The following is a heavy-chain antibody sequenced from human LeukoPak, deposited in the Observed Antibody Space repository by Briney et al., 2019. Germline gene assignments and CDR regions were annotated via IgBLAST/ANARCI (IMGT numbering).Heavy chain of an antibody. J-gene: IGHJ4*02. V-gene: IGHV1-69*04. Sequence: SVKVSCKASGYTFTSYGISWVRQAPGQGLEWMGRIIPILGIANYAQKFQGRVTITADKSTSTAYMELSSLRSEDTAVYYCARGFAYSSGWPFDYWGQGTLVTVSS. CDR2: IIPILGIA. D-gene: IGHD6-19*01. CDR3: ARGFAYSSGWPFDY. CDR1: GYTFTSYG.